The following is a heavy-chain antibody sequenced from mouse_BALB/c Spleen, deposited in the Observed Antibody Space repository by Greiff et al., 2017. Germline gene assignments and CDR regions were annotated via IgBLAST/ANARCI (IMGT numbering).Heavy chain of an antibody. Sequence: EVQRVESGPELVKPGASVKISCKASGYTFTDYNMHWVKQSHGKSLEWIGYIYPYNGGTGYNQKFKSKATLTVDNSSSTAYMELRSLTSEDSAVYYCARLDYGYGYFDVWGAGTTVTVSS. D-gene: IGHD1-1*01. V-gene: IGHV1S29*02. J-gene: IGHJ1*01. CDR3: ARLDYGYGYFDV. CDR1: GYTFTDYN. CDR2: IYPYNGGT.